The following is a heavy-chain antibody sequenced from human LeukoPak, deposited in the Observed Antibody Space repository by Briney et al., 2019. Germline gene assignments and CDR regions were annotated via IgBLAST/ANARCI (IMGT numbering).Heavy chain of an antibody. CDR3: ARAPGYSSSWYLFSDQNKYYFDY. CDR2: IIPIFGTA. D-gene: IGHD6-13*01. J-gene: IGHJ4*02. CDR1: GGTFSSYA. V-gene: IGHV1-69*13. Sequence: GASVKVSCKASGGTFSSYAISWVRQAPGQGLEWMGGIIPIFGTANYAQKFQGRVTITADESTSTAYMELSSLRSEDTAVYYCARAPGYSSSWYLFSDQNKYYFDYWGQGTLVTVSS.